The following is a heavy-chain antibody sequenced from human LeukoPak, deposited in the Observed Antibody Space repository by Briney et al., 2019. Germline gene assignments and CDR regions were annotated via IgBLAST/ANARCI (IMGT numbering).Heavy chain of an antibody. CDR2: IYYSGST. CDR3: ARGGSYGTSGY. Sequence: SETLSLTCTVSGGSISSGGYYWSWIRQHPGKGLEWIGYIYYSGSTNYNPSLKSRVTISVDTSKNQFSLKLNSVTAADTAVYYCARGGSYGTSGYWGQGTLVTVSS. J-gene: IGHJ4*02. D-gene: IGHD5-18*01. V-gene: IGHV4-61*08. CDR1: GGSISSGGYY.